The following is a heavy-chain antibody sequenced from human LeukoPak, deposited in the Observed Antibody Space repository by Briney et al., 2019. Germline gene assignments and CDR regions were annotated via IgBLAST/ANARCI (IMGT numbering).Heavy chain of an antibody. D-gene: IGHD3-10*01. CDR1: GYSFTTYW. CDR2: IYPGNSNT. V-gene: IGHV5-51*01. Sequence: GESLKISCKGSGYSFTTYWIGWVRQMPGKGLEWMGIIYPGNSNTRYSPSFQGRVTISADKSISTAYLQWSSLKASDTAMYYCARQDASGYYYYGVDVWGQGTTVTVS. CDR3: ARQDASGYYYYGVDV. J-gene: IGHJ6*02.